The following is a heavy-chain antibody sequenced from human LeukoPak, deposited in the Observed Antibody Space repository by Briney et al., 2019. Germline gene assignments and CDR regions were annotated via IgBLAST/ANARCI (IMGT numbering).Heavy chain of an antibody. J-gene: IGHJ6*02. CDR2: IFLGDPDT. CDR3: ARGAAGTIPDYYYFGMDV. D-gene: IGHD1-7*01. Sequence: VESLKIYCKGSGYRFTDYWIGWVRQMPGKSLEWIGVIFLGDPDTRYSPSFQGQVTISADTSINTAHLQWSSLKASDTAMYYCARGAAGTIPDYYYFGMDVWGQGTTVTVSS. V-gene: IGHV5-51*01. CDR1: GYRFTDYW.